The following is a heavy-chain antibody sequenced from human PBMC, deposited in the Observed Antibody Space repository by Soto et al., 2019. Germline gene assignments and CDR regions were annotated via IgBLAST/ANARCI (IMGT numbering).Heavy chain of an antibody. V-gene: IGHV5-51*01. D-gene: IGHD3-10*01. Sequence: GESLKISCMGSGYKVSTWHNFTSYWIAWVRQMPGEGLEWMGIIYPGDSDTRYSPSFQGQVTISADKSISTAYLQWSSLKASDTAMYYCARRRITGAFDIWGQGTMVT. J-gene: IGHJ3*02. CDR1: GYKVSTWHNFTSYW. CDR2: IYPGDSDT. CDR3: ARRRITGAFDI.